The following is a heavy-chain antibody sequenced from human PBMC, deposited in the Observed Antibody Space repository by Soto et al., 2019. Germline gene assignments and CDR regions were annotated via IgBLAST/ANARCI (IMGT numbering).Heavy chain of an antibody. V-gene: IGHV1-69*01. Sequence: QVQLVQSGAEVKKPGSSVKVSCKASGGTFSSYAISWVRQAPGQGLEGMGGIIPIFGTANYAQKVQGRVTITPDESTSTTDMELSSLRSEDTAVYYCAAQRNFGSSLFPLADYYYYGMDVWGQGTTVTVSS. CDR2: IIPIFGTA. CDR3: AAQRNFGSSLFPLADYYYYGMDV. D-gene: IGHD2-15*01. J-gene: IGHJ6*02. CDR1: GGTFSSYA.